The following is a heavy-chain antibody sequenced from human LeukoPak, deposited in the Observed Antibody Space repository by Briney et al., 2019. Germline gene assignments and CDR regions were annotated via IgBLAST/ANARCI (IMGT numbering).Heavy chain of an antibody. J-gene: IGHJ4*02. CDR2: IYYSGST. D-gene: IGHD3-10*01. Sequence: PSETLSLTCTVSGGSISSCYWSWIRQPPGKGLEWIGYIYYSGSTYYNPSLKSRVTISVDTSKNQFSLKLSSVTAADTAVYYCARVVYYGSGSPRVSYYFDYWGQETLVTVSS. CDR3: ARVVYYGSGSPRVSYYFDY. CDR1: GGSISSCY. V-gene: IGHV4-30-4*01.